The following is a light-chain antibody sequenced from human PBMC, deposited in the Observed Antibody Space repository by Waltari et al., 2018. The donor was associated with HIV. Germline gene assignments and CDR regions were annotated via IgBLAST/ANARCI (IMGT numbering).Light chain of an antibody. J-gene: IGKJ1*01. CDR3: HQYASFSGT. CDR2: QAS. CDR1: QNVGAF. V-gene: IGKV1-5*03. Sequence: DIRLTQSPSTLSASAGDRVAITCRAGQNVGAFLAWYQQKPGKPPKLLIFQASTLERGVPSRFSGSVSGSDFTLTINGLQSDDFATYYCHQYASFSGTFGQGTKVEL.